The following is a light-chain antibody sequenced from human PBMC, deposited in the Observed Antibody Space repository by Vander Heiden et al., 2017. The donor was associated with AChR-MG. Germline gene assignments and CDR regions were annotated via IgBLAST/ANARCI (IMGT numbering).Light chain of an antibody. CDR3: TSYTTTFTWV. Sequence: QSALTQPASVSGSPGQSITISCTGTNSDIGTYNYVSWYQQHPGEAPKVIIHEVSNRPSGVSNRFSGSKSGNTASLTISGLQAEDEADYFCTSYTTTFTWVFGGGTKLTVL. J-gene: IGLJ3*02. V-gene: IGLV2-14*03. CDR1: NSDIGTYNY. CDR2: EVS.